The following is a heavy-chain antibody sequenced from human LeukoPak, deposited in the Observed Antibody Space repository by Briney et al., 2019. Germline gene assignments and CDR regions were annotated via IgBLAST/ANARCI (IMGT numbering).Heavy chain of an antibody. CDR1: GYTFTSYD. Sequence: GASVKVSCKASGYTFTSYDINWVRQATGQGLEWMGWMNPNSGNTGYEQKFQGRVTITRDTPISTAYMELSGLRSEDTAVYFCARDCSRTSCYTRFDYWGQGTLVTVSS. CDR3: ARDCSRTSCYTRFDY. CDR2: MNPNSGNT. V-gene: IGHV1-8*01. D-gene: IGHD2-2*02. J-gene: IGHJ4*02.